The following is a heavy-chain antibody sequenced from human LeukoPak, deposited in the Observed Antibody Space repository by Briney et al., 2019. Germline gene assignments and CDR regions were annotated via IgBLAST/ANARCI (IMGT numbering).Heavy chain of an antibody. D-gene: IGHD3-10*01. J-gene: IGHJ4*02. Sequence: SVKVSCKASGGTLSSYAISWVRQAPGQGLEWMGGIIPIFGTANYAQKFQGRVTITADESTSTAYMELSSLRSEDTAVYYCARGVLLWFGELSSHSYFDYWGQGTLVTVSS. CDR1: GGTLSSYA. V-gene: IGHV1-69*13. CDR3: ARGVLLWFGELSSHSYFDY. CDR2: IIPIFGTA.